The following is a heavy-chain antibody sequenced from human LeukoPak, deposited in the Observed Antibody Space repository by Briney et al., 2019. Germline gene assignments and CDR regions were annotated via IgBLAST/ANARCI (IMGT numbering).Heavy chain of an antibody. D-gene: IGHD6-19*01. CDR3: AKATGIAVAVAVDY. V-gene: IGHV3-23*01. J-gene: IGHJ4*02. Sequence: GGTLRLSSAASGFTFSSYAMSWGRQAPGEGLEWVSAISGSGGSTYYADSVKGRFTISRDNSKDTLYLQMNSLRAEATAVYYCAKATGIAVAVAVDYWGQGTLVTVSS. CDR2: ISGSGGST. CDR1: GFTFSSYA.